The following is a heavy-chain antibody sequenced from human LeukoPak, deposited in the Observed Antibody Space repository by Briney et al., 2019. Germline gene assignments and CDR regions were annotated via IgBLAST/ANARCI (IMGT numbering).Heavy chain of an antibody. D-gene: IGHD5-12*01. CDR2: IYTSRST. V-gene: IGHV4-4*09. CDR3: ARHSGSGYDLTWFDP. Sequence: SETLSLTCTVSGGSISSYYWSWIRQPPGKGLEWIGYIYTSRSTNYNPSLKSRVTISVDTSKNQFSLKLSSVTAADTAVYYCARHSGSGYDLTWFDPWGQGTLVTVSS. CDR1: GGSISSYY. J-gene: IGHJ5*02.